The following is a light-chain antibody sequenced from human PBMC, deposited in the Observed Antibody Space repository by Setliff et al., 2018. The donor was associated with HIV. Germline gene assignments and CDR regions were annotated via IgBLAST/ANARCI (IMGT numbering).Light chain of an antibody. J-gene: IGLJ1*01. Sequence: QSLLTQPASGSGSPGQSITISCTGTSSDVGGYNYVSWYQQHPGKAPKLMIYEVSKRPSGVSDRFSGSKSGNTAYLTISGLQTEDEADYFCSSYTSSSPLYVFGTGTKVTVL. V-gene: IGLV2-14*01. CDR3: SSYTSSSPLYV. CDR1: SSDVGGYNY. CDR2: EVS.